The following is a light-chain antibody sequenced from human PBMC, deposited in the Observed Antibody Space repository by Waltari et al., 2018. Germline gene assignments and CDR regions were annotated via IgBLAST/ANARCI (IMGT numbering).Light chain of an antibody. CDR2: VAS. J-gene: IGKJ5*01. CDR1: QSLYSNGDNF. CDR3: MQARQSPII. Sequence: DLVMIQSPLSLTVTPGETAAISCRSSQSLYSNGDNFLEWYLQKPGQSPQLLIYVASKRASGVPDRFSGSGSGTDFTLKISRVEAEDAGVYYCMQARQSPIIFGQGTRLEIK. V-gene: IGKV2-28*01.